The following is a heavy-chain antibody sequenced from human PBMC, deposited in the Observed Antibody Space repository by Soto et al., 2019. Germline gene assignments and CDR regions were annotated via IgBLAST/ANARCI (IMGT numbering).Heavy chain of an antibody. CDR2: IYYSGRT. CDR3: ARGRLPVDY. Sequence: SETLSLTCTVSGGSVSSGSYYWSWIRQPPGKGLEWIGYIYYSGRTNYNPSLKSRVTISVDTSKNPFSLKLSSVTAADTAVYYCARGRLPVDYWGQGTLVTVSS. V-gene: IGHV4-61*01. CDR1: GGSVSSGSYY. J-gene: IGHJ4*02.